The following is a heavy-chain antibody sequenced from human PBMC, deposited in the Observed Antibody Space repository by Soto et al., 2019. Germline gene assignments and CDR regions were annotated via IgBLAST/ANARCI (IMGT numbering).Heavy chain of an antibody. J-gene: IGHJ5*02. V-gene: IGHV2-5*02. CDR3: AHRRVVVAGPLNWFDP. CDR2: IFWDHDK. CDR1: GFSLSTSGEG. D-gene: IGHD6-19*01. Sequence: QITLKESGPTLVKPPQTLTLTCTFSGFSLSTSGEGVGWIRQPPGKALEWLALIFWDHDKRYSPFLKSRLTITKDTSKNQVVLTMTDMDPVDTATYYCAHRRVVVAGPLNWFDPWGQGTLVTVSS.